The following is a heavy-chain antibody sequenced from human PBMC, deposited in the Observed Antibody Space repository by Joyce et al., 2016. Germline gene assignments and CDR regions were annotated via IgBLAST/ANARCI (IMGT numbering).Heavy chain of an antibody. D-gene: IGHD4-17*01. CDR3: ARERNFGDLSFDP. V-gene: IGHV1-8*01. CDR2: MKTNSGNT. Sequence: QVQLVQSGAEVKKPGASVKVSCKASGYTFTSYDINWVRQATGQGLEWMGWMKTNSGNTGYAQKFQGRVTMTRNTAISTAYMELRSLRSEDTAVYYCARERNFGDLSFDPWGQGTLVTVSS. J-gene: IGHJ5*02. CDR1: GYTFTSYD.